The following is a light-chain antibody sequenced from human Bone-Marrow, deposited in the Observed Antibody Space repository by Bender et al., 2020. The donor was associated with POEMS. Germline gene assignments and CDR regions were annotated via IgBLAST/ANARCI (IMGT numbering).Light chain of an antibody. J-gene: IGLJ3*02. V-gene: IGLV1-44*01. Sequence: QSVLTQPPSASGTPGQRVTIPCSGGSSNIGAHAVNWYQHLPGAPPKLLIYPSHRRPSEVPDRFSGSRSGTSASLAISGLQSDDEADYYCAVWDDSLNGWVFGGGTKLTVL. CDR1: SSNIGAHA. CDR3: AVWDDSLNGWV. CDR2: PSH.